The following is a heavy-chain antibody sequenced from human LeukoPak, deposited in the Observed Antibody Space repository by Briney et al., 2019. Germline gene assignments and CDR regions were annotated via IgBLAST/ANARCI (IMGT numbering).Heavy chain of an antibody. CDR1: GFTFSDYY. D-gene: IGHD3-22*01. CDR3: AREDPYDSSGLDY. Sequence: GGSLRLSCAASGFTFSDYYMSWIRQAPGKGLEWVSYISSSGSTIYYADSVKGRFTITRDNAKNSLYLQMNSLRAEDTAVYYCAREDPYDSSGLDYWGQGTLVTVSS. CDR2: ISSSGSTI. J-gene: IGHJ4*02. V-gene: IGHV3-11*01.